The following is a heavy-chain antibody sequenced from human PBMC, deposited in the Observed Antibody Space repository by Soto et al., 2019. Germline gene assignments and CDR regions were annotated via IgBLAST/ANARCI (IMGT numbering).Heavy chain of an antibody. V-gene: IGHV4-59*08. CDR2: IHYSGNT. CDR3: AILGGYCSSTSCYSYYYYMDV. Sequence: SETLSLTCTVSGGSISNYYWSWIRQPPGKGLEWIGYIHYSGNTKYNPSLKSRVTISADTSKDQFSLKLTSVTAADTAVYYCAILGGYCSSTSCYSYYYYMDVWGKGTTVTVSS. CDR1: GGSISNYY. J-gene: IGHJ6*03. D-gene: IGHD2-2*02.